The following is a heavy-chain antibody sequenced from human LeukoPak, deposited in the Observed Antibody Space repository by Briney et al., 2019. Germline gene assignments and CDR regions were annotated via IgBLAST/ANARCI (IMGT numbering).Heavy chain of an antibody. D-gene: IGHD3-10*01. CDR1: GYSFTNYW. Sequence: GESLKISCKGSGYSFTNYWIGWVRQMPGKGLEWMGIIYPGDSGTKYSPSFQGQVTISADKSITTAYLQWSSLKASDTPMYYCATQAGDTTFHYDSGSFNYWGQGTLVTVSS. V-gene: IGHV5-51*01. CDR2: IYPGDSGT. CDR3: ATQAGDTTFHYDSGSFNY. J-gene: IGHJ4*02.